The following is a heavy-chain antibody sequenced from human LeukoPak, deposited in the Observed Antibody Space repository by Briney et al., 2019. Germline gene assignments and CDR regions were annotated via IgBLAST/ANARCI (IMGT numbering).Heavy chain of an antibody. J-gene: IGHJ4*02. V-gene: IGHV5-51*01. D-gene: IGHD1-7*01. Sequence: GESLKISCQGSGYKFTNFRIGWVRQMPGKGLEWMGIIYPGDSDTRYSPSFQGQVTISADKSISTAYLQWSSLKASGTAMYYCARHLDWNYLFDFDYWGQGTLVTVSS. CDR2: IYPGDSDT. CDR3: ARHLDWNYLFDFDY. CDR1: GYKFTNFR.